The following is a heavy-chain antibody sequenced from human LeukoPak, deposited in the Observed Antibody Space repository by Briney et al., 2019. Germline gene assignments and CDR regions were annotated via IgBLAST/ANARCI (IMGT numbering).Heavy chain of an antibody. CDR3: TRGVATKPIDY. V-gene: IGHV3-11*06. D-gene: IGHD5-12*01. CDR1: GFTFSDYY. Sequence: NSGGSLRLSCAASGFTFSDYYMSWIRQAPGKGLEWVSYISSSSSYTNYADSVKGRFTISRDNAKNSLYLQMNSLRAEDTAVYYCTRGVATKPIDYWGQGTLVTVSS. CDR2: ISSSSSYT. J-gene: IGHJ4*02.